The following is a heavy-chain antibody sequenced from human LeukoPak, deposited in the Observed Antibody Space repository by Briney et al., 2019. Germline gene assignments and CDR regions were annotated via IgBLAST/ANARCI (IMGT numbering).Heavy chain of an antibody. J-gene: IGHJ4*02. CDR1: GGSISSSSYY. V-gene: IGHV4-39*01. Sequence: PSETLSLTRTVSGGSISSSSYYWGWIRQPPGKGLEWIGSIYYSGSTYYNPSLKSRVTISVDTSKIQFSLKLSSVTAADTAVYYCARLPAAAPLTFDYWGQGTLVTVSS. CDR2: IYYSGST. D-gene: IGHD6-13*01. CDR3: ARLPAAAPLTFDY.